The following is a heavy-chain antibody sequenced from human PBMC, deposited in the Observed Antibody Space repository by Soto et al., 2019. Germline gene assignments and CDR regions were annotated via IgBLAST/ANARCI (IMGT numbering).Heavy chain of an antibody. CDR2: ISGSGGST. Sequence: EVQLLESGGGLVQPGGSLRLSCAASGFTFSSYAMSWVRQAPGKGLEWVSDISGSGGSTYYADSVKGRFTISRDNSKNTLYLQMNGLRAEDTAIYYCAKDSPRRRIAAATTLFDYWGQGTLVTVSS. CDR3: AKDSPRRRIAAATTLFDY. J-gene: IGHJ4*02. D-gene: IGHD6-13*01. CDR1: GFTFSSYA. V-gene: IGHV3-23*01.